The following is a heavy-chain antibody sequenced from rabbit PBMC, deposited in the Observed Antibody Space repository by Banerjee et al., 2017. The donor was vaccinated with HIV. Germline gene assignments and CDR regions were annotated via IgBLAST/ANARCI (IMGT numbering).Heavy chain of an antibody. CDR3: ARGDSDYGVNFNL. CDR2: INTISGDT. CDR1: GFDFSTYG. V-gene: IGHV1S45*01. D-gene: IGHD2-1*01. J-gene: IGHJ4*01. Sequence: QEQLVESGGGLVQPGGSLKLSCKASGFDFSTYGVNWVRQAPGKGLEWIACINTISGDTVYATWAKGRFTISKASWTTVTLQMTSLTAADTASYFCARGDSDYGVNFNLWGPGTLVTVS.